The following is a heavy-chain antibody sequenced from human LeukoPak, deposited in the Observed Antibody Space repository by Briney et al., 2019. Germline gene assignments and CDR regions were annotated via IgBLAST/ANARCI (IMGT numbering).Heavy chain of an antibody. J-gene: IGHJ4*02. Sequence: HRASVKVSCKASGYRFTSYGISWVRQAPGLGLEWMGWISAYNGNTNYAQKLQGRVTMTTDTSTSTAYMELRSLRSDDTAVYYCARDRPSIAALGIDYWGQGTLVTVSS. CDR1: GYRFTSYG. CDR3: ARDRPSIAALGIDY. D-gene: IGHD6-6*01. CDR2: ISAYNGNT. V-gene: IGHV1-18*01.